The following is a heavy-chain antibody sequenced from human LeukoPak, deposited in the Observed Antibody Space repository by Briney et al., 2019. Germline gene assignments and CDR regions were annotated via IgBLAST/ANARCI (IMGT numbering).Heavy chain of an antibody. Sequence: DPSETLSLTCTVSGGSVRSDSYYWSWIRQPPGKGLEWIGYVYYSGSTNYNPSLKSRVTISVDTSKNQFSLKLRSVTAADTAVYYCVREAATDYYDSSGYYRQTEVFDAWGQGTMVTASS. CDR1: GGSVRSDSYY. CDR2: VYYSGST. CDR3: VREAATDYYDSSGYYRQTEVFDA. J-gene: IGHJ3*01. V-gene: IGHV4-61*01. D-gene: IGHD3-22*01.